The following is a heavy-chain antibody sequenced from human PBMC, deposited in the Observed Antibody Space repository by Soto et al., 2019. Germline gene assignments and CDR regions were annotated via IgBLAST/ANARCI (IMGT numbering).Heavy chain of an antibody. CDR2: INPSGGST. V-gene: IGHV1-46*01. CDR1: GYTFTSYY. J-gene: IGHJ2*01. D-gene: IGHD6-13*01. Sequence: ASVKVSCKASGYTFTSYYMHWVRRAPGQGLEWMGIINPSGGSTSYAQKFQGRVTMTRDTSTSTAYMELRSLRSDDTAVYYCARDPAAAGTNWSSDLWGRGTLVTVSS. CDR3: ARDPAAAGTNWSSDL.